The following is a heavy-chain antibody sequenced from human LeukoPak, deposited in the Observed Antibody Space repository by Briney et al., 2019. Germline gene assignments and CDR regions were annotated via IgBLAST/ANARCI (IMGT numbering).Heavy chain of an antibody. CDR1: GGSISSYY. Sequence: SETLSLTCTVSGGSISSYYWSWIRQPPGKGLEWIGYIYYSGSTNYNPSLKSRVTISVDTSKNQFSLKLSSVTAADTAVYYCARHRALYSSGWYGSRNYYYYMDVWGKGTTVTISS. V-gene: IGHV4-59*08. CDR2: IYYSGST. J-gene: IGHJ6*03. CDR3: ARHRALYSSGWYGSRNYYYYMDV. D-gene: IGHD6-19*01.